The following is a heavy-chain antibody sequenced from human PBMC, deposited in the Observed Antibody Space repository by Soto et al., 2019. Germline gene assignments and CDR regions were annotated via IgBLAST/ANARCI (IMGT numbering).Heavy chain of an antibody. D-gene: IGHD6-6*01. J-gene: IGHJ5*02. CDR2: MYISGTT. Sequence: SETLSLTCTVSGGSVTSNYWTWIRQPAGKGLERIGRMYISGTTDYNPSLRGRATMSVDTSKNQFSLTLTSVTAADTAVYYCARERAAPSWIDPWGRGTLVTVSS. V-gene: IGHV4-4*07. CDR1: GGSVTSNY. CDR3: ARERAAPSWIDP.